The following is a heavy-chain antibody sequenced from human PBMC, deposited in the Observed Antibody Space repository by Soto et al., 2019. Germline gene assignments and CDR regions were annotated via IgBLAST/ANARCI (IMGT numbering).Heavy chain of an antibody. J-gene: IGHJ2*01. D-gene: IGHD3-22*01. V-gene: IGHV4-34*01. CDR3: ARGHTWLLLRSGGWYFDL. CDR1: GGSFSGYY. CDR2: INHSGST. Sequence: PSETLSLTCAVYGGSFSGYYWSWIRQPPGKGLEWIGEINHSGSTNYNPSLKSRVTISVDTSKNQFSLKLSSVTAADTAVYYCARGHTWLLLRSGGWYFDLWGRGTLVTVSS.